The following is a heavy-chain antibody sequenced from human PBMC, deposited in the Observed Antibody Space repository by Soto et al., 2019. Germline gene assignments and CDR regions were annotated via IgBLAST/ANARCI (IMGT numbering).Heavy chain of an antibody. CDR1: GFTYTDFA. CDR2: ISYDGSDK. Sequence: VQLVESGGGEVQPGRSLRLSCAASGFTYTDFALHWVRQAPGKGLEWVAIISYDGSDKYYADSVKGRFVISRDNPKNTLYLEMNSLRPEDTAVYFCARRAWDSYYAIDVWGQGTTVTVFS. CDR3: ARRAWDSYYAIDV. J-gene: IGHJ6*02. D-gene: IGHD3-22*01. V-gene: IGHV3-30*09.